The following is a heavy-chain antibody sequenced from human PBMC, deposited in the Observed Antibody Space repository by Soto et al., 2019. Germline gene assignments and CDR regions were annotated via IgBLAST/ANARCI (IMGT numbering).Heavy chain of an antibody. V-gene: IGHV4-39*01. Sequence: SETLSLTCTVSGDSIRSSSYWGWIRQPPGKGLEWIGSIYSTGNTYYNPSLNSQVTISVDTSKNQFSLNVISVTAADTAGYYCRRTRRYSTDVWGQGTTVTSPQ. CDR2: IYSTGNT. D-gene: IGHD4-4*01. J-gene: IGHJ6*01. CDR3: RRTRRYSTDV. CDR1: GDSIRSSSY.